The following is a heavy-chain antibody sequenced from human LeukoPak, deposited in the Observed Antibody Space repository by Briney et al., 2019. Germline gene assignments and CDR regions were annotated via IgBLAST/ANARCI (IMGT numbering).Heavy chain of an antibody. Sequence: ASVKVSCKASGYTFTSYDINGVRQATGQGVEWMGWINPNRGNPGSAQKFQGKGTITRNTSITTAYTELTSLTPQAPAGYYCATRSGYNNFYYTGQGDPVTVSS. J-gene: IGHJ4*02. CDR3: ATRSGYNNFYY. CDR1: GYTFTSYD. D-gene: IGHD5-24*01. CDR2: INPNRGNP. V-gene: IGHV1-8*03.